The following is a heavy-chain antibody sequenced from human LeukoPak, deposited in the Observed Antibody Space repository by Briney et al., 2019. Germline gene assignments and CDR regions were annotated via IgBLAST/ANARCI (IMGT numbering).Heavy chain of an antibody. J-gene: IGHJ6*02. CDR3: ATAAAPAYYYGMDV. D-gene: IGHD2-2*01. V-gene: IGHV1-69*04. CDR2: IIPILGIA. CDR1: GGTFSSYA. Sequence: ASVKLSCKASGGTFSSYAISWVRQAPGQGLEWMGRIIPILGIANYAQRFQGRVTITADKSTSTAYMELSSLRSEDTAVYYCATAAAPAYYYGMDVWGQGTTVTVSS.